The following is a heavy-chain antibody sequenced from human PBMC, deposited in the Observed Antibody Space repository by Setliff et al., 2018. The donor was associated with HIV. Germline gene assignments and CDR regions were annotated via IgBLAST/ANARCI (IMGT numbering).Heavy chain of an antibody. V-gene: IGHV1-46*03. CDR3: AREATMTYRNFDY. D-gene: IGHD5-12*01. J-gene: IGHJ4*02. CDR1: GYAFTSFY. Sequence: ASVKVSCKASGYAFTSFYLHWVRQAPGQGLEWMAIVNPSGGDTSYAEKFQGRVTMTSDTSTSTVYMDLSSLGFEDTAIYYCAREATMTYRNFDYWGQGTLVTVSS. CDR2: VNPSGGDT.